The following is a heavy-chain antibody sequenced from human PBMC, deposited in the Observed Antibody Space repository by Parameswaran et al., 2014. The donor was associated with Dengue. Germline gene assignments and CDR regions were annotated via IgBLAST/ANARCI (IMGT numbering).Heavy chain of an antibody. Sequence: RWIRQPPGKGLEWVAHINQDGTQKYYVDSVKGRFTISRDNAKNSLYLQMNSLSADDSAVYYCVRDRSGPHDHAEYYWGQGTQVTVSS. J-gene: IGHJ4*02. D-gene: IGHD6-6*01. CDR2: INQDGTQK. V-gene: IGHV3-7*01. CDR3: VRDRSGPHDHAEYY.